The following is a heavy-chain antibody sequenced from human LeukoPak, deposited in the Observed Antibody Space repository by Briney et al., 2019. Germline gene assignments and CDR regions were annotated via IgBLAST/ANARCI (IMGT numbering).Heavy chain of an antibody. D-gene: IGHD3-22*01. CDR2: IYPGDSDT. CDR1: GYSFTSYW. CDR3: ARNHDSGYYYLDWFDP. V-gene: IGHV5-51*01. Sequence: GESLKISCKGSGYSFTSYWIGWVRQMPGKGLEWMGIIYPGDSDTRYSPSFQGQATISADKSISTAYLQWSSLKASDTAMYYCARNHDSGYYYLDWFDPWGQGTLVTVSS. J-gene: IGHJ5*02.